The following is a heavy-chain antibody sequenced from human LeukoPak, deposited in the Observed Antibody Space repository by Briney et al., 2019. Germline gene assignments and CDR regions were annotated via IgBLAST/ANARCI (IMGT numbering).Heavy chain of an antibody. CDR2: INPSGGST. D-gene: IGHD6-13*01. CDR1: GYTFTSYY. Sequence: ASVKVSCKASGYTFTSYYMHWVRQAPGQGLEWMGIINPSGGSTSYAQKFQGRVTMTRNTSISTAYMELSSLRSEDTAVYYCARRGAAAGSRGYYYYYYMDVWGKGTTVTISS. CDR3: ARRGAAAGSRGYYYYYYMDV. J-gene: IGHJ6*03. V-gene: IGHV1-46*01.